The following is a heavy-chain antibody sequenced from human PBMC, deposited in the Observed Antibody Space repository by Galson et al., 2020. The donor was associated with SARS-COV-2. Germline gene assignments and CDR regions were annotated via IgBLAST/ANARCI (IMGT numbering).Heavy chain of an antibody. CDR3: ARAARAPHPYYYYYYMDV. CDR2: IGTAGDT. Sequence: GGSLRLSCAASGFTFSSYDMHWVHQATGKGLEWVSAIGTAGDTYYPGSVKGRFTISRENAKNSLYLQMNSLRAGDTAVYYCARAARAPHPYYYYYYMDVWGKGTTVTVSS. J-gene: IGHJ6*03. V-gene: IGHV3-13*01. CDR1: GFTFSSYD.